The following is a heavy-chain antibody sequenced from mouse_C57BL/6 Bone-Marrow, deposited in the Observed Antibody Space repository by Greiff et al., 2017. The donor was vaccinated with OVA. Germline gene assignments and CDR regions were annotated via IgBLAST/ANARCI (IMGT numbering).Heavy chain of an antibody. J-gene: IGHJ3*01. V-gene: IGHV14-1*01. D-gene: IGHD2-3*01. CDR2: IDPEDGDT. CDR3: TVYNGYYEAY. CDR1: GFNIKDYY. Sequence: EVQLQQSGAELVRPGASVKLSCTASGFNIKDYYMHWVKQRPEQCLEWIGRIDPEDGDTEYAPKFQGKATMTADASSNTAYLQLSSLTSEDTAVYYCTVYNGYYEAYWGQGTLVTVSA.